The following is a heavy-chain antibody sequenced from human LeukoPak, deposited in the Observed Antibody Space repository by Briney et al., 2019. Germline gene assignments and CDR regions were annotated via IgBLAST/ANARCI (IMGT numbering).Heavy chain of an antibody. CDR3: VRDASLGAFDI. D-gene: IGHD3-16*01. J-gene: IGHJ3*02. CDR2: MTYDGSKQ. V-gene: IGHV3-30*12. CDR1: VFTFTTYG. Sequence: PGRSLRLSCAASVFTFTTYGFHWVRQAPGKGLEWVALMTYDGSKQYYADSVQGRFTISRDNSKRTVDLQMNSLRADDTAMYYCVRDASLGAFDIWGQGTMVTVSS.